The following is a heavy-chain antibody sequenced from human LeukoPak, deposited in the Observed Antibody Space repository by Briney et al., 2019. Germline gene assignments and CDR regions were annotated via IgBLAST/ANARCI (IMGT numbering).Heavy chain of an antibody. D-gene: IGHD3-22*01. V-gene: IGHV1-18*01. J-gene: IGHJ4*02. CDR2: ISAYNGNT. CDR1: GYTFTSYG. CDR3: IYYYDSSGYPIIDY. Sequence: ASVKVSCKASGYTFTSYGISWVRQAPGQGLEWMGWISAYNGNTNYAQKLQGRVTMTTDTSTSTAYMELRSLRSDDTAVYYCIYYYDSSGYPIIDYWGQGTLVTASS.